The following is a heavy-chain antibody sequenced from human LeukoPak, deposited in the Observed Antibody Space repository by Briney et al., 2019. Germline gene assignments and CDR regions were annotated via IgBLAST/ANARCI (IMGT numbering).Heavy chain of an antibody. CDR1: GGSISSYY. D-gene: IGHD5-18*01. CDR3: ARFVTDTALWFDP. CDR2: IYYSGST. V-gene: IGHV4-59*01. J-gene: IGHJ5*02. Sequence: KTSETLSLTCTVSGGSISSYYWSWIRQPPGKGLEWIGYIYYSGSTNYNPSLKSRVTISVDTSKNQFSLKLSSVTAADTAVYYCARFVTDTALWFDPWGQGTLVTVSS.